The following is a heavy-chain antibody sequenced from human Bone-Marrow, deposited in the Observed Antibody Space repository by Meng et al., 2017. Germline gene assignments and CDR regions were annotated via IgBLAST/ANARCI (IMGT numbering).Heavy chain of an antibody. D-gene: IGHD3-10*01. CDR1: GFTFDDYG. V-gene: IGHV3-20*04. Sequence: VRVVEVGGGVVRAGGSLSTSCAASGFTFDDYGMSWVRQAPGKGLEWVSGINWSGGSTGYADSVKGRFTISRDNAKNSLYLQMNSLRAEDTALYYCARDEEFGELDYWGQGTLVTVSS. CDR2: INWSGGST. CDR3: ARDEEFGELDY. J-gene: IGHJ4*02.